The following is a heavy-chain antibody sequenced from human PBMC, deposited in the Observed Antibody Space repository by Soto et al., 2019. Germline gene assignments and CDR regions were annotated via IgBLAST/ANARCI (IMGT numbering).Heavy chain of an antibody. CDR1: GGSISSRSYY. J-gene: IGHJ6*03. Sequence: SETLSLTCTVSGGSISSRSYYWGWIRQPPGKGLEWIGSIFYSGSTYYNPSLKSRVTISVDTSKNQFSLKLSSVTAADTAVYYCARGPYDFWSGNYPYYMDVWGKGTTVTVSS. CDR3: ARGPYDFWSGNYPYYMDV. V-gene: IGHV4-39*01. D-gene: IGHD3-3*01. CDR2: IFYSGST.